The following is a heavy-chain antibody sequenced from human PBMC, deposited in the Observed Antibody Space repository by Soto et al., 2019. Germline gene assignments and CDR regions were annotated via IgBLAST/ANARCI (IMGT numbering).Heavy chain of an antibody. D-gene: IGHD6-13*01. CDR1: GGSISSGGYY. CDR3: ARVDRQQLVFGWFDP. V-gene: IGHV4-31*03. CDR2: IYYSGST. J-gene: IGHJ5*02. Sequence: PSETLSLTCTVSGGSISSGGYYWSWIRQHPGKGLEWIGYIYYSGSTYYNPSLKSRVTISVDTSKNQFSLKLSSVTAADTAVYYCARVDRQQLVFGWFDPWGQGTLVTVSS.